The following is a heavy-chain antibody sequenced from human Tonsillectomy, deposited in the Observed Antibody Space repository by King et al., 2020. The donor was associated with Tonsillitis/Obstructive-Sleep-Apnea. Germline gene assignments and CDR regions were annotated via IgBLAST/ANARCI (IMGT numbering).Heavy chain of an antibody. V-gene: IGHV2-26*01. D-gene: IGHD6-6*01. CDR3: ARIQLGAARLGYYYYMDV. CDR1: WFSLSNARMG. CDR2: IFSNDEK. J-gene: IGHJ6*03. Sequence: TLKESGPVLVKPTETLTLTCTVSWFSLSNARMGVSWIRQPPGKALEWLAHIFSNDEKSYSTSPKSRVTLSKDTPKSQVVRTMTNMDPVDTATYYCARIQLGAARLGYYYYMDVWGKGTTVTVSS.